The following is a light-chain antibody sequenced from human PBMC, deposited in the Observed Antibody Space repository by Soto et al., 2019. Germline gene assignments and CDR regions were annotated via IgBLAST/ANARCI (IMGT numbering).Light chain of an antibody. V-gene: IGKV1-5*03. Sequence: DIQMTQSPSTLSASVGDRVTITCRASQNIDRWLAWYQQKPGKAPNLLIYGASNLESGVPSRFSGSGSGTEFTLTISSLRPDDFATYDYEQYNSYPWTFGQGTKVEIK. J-gene: IGKJ1*01. CDR2: GAS. CDR3: EQYNSYPWT. CDR1: QNIDRW.